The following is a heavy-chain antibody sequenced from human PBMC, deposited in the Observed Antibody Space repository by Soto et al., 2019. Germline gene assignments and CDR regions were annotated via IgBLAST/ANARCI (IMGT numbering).Heavy chain of an antibody. V-gene: IGHV3-74*01. D-gene: IGHD3-9*01. Sequence: EVPVVESGGGLAQPGGSLRLSCAASGFTFSNYWIHWVRQAPGKGLVWVSRINPDGSYTSYADSVKGRFTISRDNAKSTLYLQMNSLRAEDTAVYYCASDMTGPKDYWGQGTLVTVSS. CDR3: ASDMTGPKDY. CDR1: GFTFSNYW. J-gene: IGHJ4*02. CDR2: INPDGSYT.